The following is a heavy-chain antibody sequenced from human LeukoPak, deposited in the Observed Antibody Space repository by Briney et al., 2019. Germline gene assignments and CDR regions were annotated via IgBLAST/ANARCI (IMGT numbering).Heavy chain of an antibody. CDR3: ARSSPHDSSGYLFDY. CDR1: GGSISSYY. V-gene: IGHV4-59*01. CDR2: IYYSGST. J-gene: IGHJ4*01. D-gene: IGHD3-22*01. Sequence: KPSETLSLTCTVSGGSISSYYWSWIRQPPGKGLEWIGYIYYSGSTNYNPSLKSRVTISVDTSKNQFSLKLSSVTAADTAVYYCARSSPHDSSGYLFDYWGHGTLVTVSS.